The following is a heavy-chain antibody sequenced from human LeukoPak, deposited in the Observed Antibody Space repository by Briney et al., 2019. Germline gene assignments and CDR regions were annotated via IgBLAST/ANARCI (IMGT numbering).Heavy chain of an antibody. V-gene: IGHV1-24*01. CDR2: FDPEDGET. CDR1: GGTFSSYA. Sequence: ASVKASCKASGGTFSSYAISWVRQAPGKGLEWMGGFDPEDGETIYAQKFQGRVTMTEDTSTDTAYMELSSLRSEDTAVYYCATNSLGYCSSTSCLVDYWGQGTLVTVSS. J-gene: IGHJ4*02. CDR3: ATNSLGYCSSTSCLVDY. D-gene: IGHD2-2*01.